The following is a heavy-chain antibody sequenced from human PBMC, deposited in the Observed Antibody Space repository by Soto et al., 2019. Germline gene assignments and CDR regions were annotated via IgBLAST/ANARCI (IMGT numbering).Heavy chain of an antibody. CDR2: IYYSGST. CDR1: GGSISTSGYF. J-gene: IGHJ5*02. CDR3: ATRNWFDP. V-gene: IGHV4-39*01. Sequence: PSETLSLTCTVSGGSISTSGYFWGWIRQPPGKGLEWIGTIYYSGSTYYNPSLKSRVTISVDTSKNQFSLKLSSVTAADTAVYYCATRNWFDPWGQGTLVTVSS.